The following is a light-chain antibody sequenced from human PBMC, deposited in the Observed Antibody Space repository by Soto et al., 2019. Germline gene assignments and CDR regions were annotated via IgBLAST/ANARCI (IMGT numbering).Light chain of an antibody. J-gene: IGLJ1*01. V-gene: IGLV2-14*01. Sequence: QSARTQPASVSGSPGQSITISCTGTSSDVGGYNYVSWYQQHPVKAPKLMIYDVTNRPSGVSDRFSGSKSGNTASLTISGLQAEDEADYYCSSYTSSSTPYVLGTGTNVTVL. CDR1: SSDVGGYNY. CDR2: DVT. CDR3: SSYTSSSTPYV.